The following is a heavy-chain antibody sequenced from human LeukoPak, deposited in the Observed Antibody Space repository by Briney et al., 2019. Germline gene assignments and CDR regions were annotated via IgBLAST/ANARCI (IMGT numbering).Heavy chain of an antibody. J-gene: IGHJ5*02. V-gene: IGHV3-23*01. CDR2: ISGSGGST. Sequence: PGGSLRLSCAASGFTFSSYAMSWVRQAPGKGLEWVSAISGSGGSTYYADSVKGRFIISRDNSKNTLYLQMNSLRAEDTAVYYCAKVFGVVIRTNWFDPWGQGTLVTVSS. CDR3: AKVFGVVIRTNWFDP. D-gene: IGHD3-3*01. CDR1: GFTFSSYA.